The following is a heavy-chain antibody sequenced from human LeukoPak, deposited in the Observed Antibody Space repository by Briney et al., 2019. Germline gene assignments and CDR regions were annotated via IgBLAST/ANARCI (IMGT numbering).Heavy chain of an antibody. CDR3: VRGDRYFFDY. CDR1: GFMFSSYE. D-gene: IGHD1-14*01. V-gene: IGHV3-48*03. J-gene: IGHJ4*02. Sequence: GGSLRLSCAASGFMFSSYEMNWVRQAPGGGLEWVSYIGNTGRTIYYVDSVKGRFTVSRDNAKNSLYLQMNSLRAEDTAIYYCVRGDRYFFDYWGQGTLVTVSS. CDR2: IGNTGRTI.